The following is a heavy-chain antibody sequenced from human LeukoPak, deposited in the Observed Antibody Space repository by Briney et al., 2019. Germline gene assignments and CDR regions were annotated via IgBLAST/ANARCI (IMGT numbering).Heavy chain of an antibody. D-gene: IGHD3-16*02. J-gene: IGHJ4*02. V-gene: IGHV4-34*01. CDR3: ARLGPYDYVWGSYLRSRAAFDY. CDR2: INHSGST. Sequence: SETLSLTCAVYGGSFSGYYWSWIRQPPGKGLEWIGEINHSGSTNYNPSLKSRVTISVDTSKNQFSLKLSSVTAADTAVYYCARLGPYDYVWGSYLRSRAAFDYWGQGTLVTVS. CDR1: GGSFSGYY.